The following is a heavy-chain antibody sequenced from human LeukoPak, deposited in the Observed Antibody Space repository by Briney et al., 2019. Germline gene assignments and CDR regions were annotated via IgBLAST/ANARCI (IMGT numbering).Heavy chain of an antibody. Sequence: DSLKGRFTISRDNAKNFLYLKMNSLRAEDTAIYYCARDRGYDILTGYLNDVFDIWSQGTMVTVSS. V-gene: IGHV3-7*01. D-gene: IGHD3-9*01. J-gene: IGHJ3*02. CDR3: ARDRGYDILTGYLNDVFDI.